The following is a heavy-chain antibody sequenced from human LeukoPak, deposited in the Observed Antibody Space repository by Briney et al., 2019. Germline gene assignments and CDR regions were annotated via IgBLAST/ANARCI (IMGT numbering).Heavy chain of an antibody. D-gene: IGHD3-3*01. V-gene: IGHV1-2*02. Sequence: ASVKVSCKASGYTFTGYYMHWVRQAPGQGLEWMGWINPNSGATNYAQKFQGRVTMTRDTSISTAYMELSRLRSDDTAAYYCASLFFGVVEGFDPWGQGTLVTVSS. CDR1: GYTFTGYY. CDR3: ASLFFGVVEGFDP. J-gene: IGHJ5*02. CDR2: INPNSGAT.